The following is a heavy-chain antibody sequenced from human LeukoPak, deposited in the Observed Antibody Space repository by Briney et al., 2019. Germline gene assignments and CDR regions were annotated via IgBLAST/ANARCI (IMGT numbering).Heavy chain of an antibody. Sequence: GGSLRLSCAASGFTFSSYAMSWVRQAPGKGLEWVSAISGSGGSTYYADSVKGRFTISRDNSKNMLYLQMNSLRAEDTAVYYCAKLPVGTSIGGSFYFDYWGQGTLVTVSS. J-gene: IGHJ4*02. D-gene: IGHD2-15*01. CDR2: ISGSGGST. CDR1: GFTFSSYA. V-gene: IGHV3-23*01. CDR3: AKLPVGTSIGGSFYFDY.